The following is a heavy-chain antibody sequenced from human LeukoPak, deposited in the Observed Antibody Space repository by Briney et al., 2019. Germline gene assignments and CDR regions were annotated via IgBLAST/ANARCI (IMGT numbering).Heavy chain of an antibody. CDR2: INYSGST. D-gene: IGHD6-6*01. CDR3: ARRGSSLDQ. Sequence: TPSETLSLTCTVSGGSISGYYWSWIRQHPGKGLEWIGYINYSGSTNYNPSLKSRVTISVDTSKNQFSLKLSSVTAADTAVYYCARRGSSLDQWGQGTLVTVSS. J-gene: IGHJ4*02. CDR1: GGSISGYY. V-gene: IGHV4-59*08.